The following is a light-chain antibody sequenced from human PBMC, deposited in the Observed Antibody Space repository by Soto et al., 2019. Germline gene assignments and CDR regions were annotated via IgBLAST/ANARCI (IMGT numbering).Light chain of an antibody. Sequence: QSALTQPASVSGSPGQSITISCTGTSSDVGGYNYVSWYQQHPGKAPKLMIYEVSNRPSGVSNRFSGSKSGNTASLTISGLHAEDEADYYCSSYTISSTYVVFGGVTKLTVL. J-gene: IGLJ2*01. V-gene: IGLV2-14*01. CDR3: SSYTISSTYVV. CDR2: EVS. CDR1: SSDVGGYNY.